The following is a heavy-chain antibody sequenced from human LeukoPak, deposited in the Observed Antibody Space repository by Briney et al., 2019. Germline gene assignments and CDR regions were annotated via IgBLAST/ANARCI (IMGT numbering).Heavy chain of an antibody. CDR1: GFTFSSYA. D-gene: IGHD2-2*03. Sequence: GGSLRLSCAASGFTFSSYAMHWVRQAPGKGLEWVAVISYDGSNKYYADSVKGRFTISRDNAKNSLYLQMNSLRAEDTAVYYCARDGYFSGDKFDYWGQGTLVTVSS. CDR3: ARDGYFSGDKFDY. CDR2: ISYDGSNK. J-gene: IGHJ4*02. V-gene: IGHV3-30-3*01.